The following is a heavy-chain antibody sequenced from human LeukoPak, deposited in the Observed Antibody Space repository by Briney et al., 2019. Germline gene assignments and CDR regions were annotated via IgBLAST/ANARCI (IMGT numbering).Heavy chain of an antibody. D-gene: IGHD5-18*01. Sequence: SETLSLTCTVSGGSISSYYWSWIRQPPGKGLEWIGYIYYSGSTNYNPSLKSRVTISVDTSRNQFSLKLSSVTAADTAVYYCARVHQGYSYGYLGSFDYWGQGTLVTVSS. V-gene: IGHV4-59*01. CDR2: IYYSGST. J-gene: IGHJ4*02. CDR3: ARVHQGYSYGYLGSFDY. CDR1: GGSISSYY.